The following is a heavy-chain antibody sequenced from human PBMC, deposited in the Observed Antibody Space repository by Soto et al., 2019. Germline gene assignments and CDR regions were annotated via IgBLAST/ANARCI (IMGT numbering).Heavy chain of an antibody. CDR3: ARFYTYYDFWSGPQYYYGMDV. D-gene: IGHD3-3*01. Sequence: SETLSLTCTVSGGSISSYYWSWIRQPPGKGLEWIGYIYYSGSTNYNPSLKSRVTISVDTSKNQFSLKLSSVTAADTAVYYCARFYTYYDFWSGPQYYYGMDVWGQGTTVTVSS. CDR1: GGSISSYY. V-gene: IGHV4-59*01. CDR2: IYYSGST. J-gene: IGHJ6*02.